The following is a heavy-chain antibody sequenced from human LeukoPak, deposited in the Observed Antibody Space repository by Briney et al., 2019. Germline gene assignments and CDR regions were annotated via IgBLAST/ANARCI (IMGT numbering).Heavy chain of an antibody. CDR1: GFTFSSYA. CDR2: FKSKADGGTT. J-gene: IGHJ4*02. CDR3: TTDRGIAARPLFDY. D-gene: IGHD6-6*01. V-gene: IGHV3-15*01. Sequence: PGGSLRLSCAASGFTFSSYAMSWVRQAPGKGLEWVGRFKSKADGGTTDYAAPVKGRFTISRDDSRNTVYLQLNNLKSEDTAEYYCTTDRGIAARPLFDYWGQGILVTVSS.